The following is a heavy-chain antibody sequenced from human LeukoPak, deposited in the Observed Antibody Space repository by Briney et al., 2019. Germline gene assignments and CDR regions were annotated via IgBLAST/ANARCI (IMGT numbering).Heavy chain of an antibody. CDR3: AKDGDYSESSGDY. D-gene: IGHD4-11*01. V-gene: IGHV3-23*01. Sequence: GGSLRLSCAASGSTFNSYAMIWVRQAPGKGLEWVSSISGSGGSTYYADSVKGRFTISRDNSKNTLYLQINSLRAEDTAVYYCAKDGDYSESSGDYWGQGTLVTVSS. CDR2: ISGSGGST. J-gene: IGHJ4*02. CDR1: GSTFNSYA.